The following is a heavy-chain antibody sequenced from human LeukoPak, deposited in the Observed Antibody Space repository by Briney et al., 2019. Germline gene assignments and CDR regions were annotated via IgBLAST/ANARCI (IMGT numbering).Heavy chain of an antibody. D-gene: IGHD1-7*01. Sequence: PSQTLSLTCTVSGGSISSYYWSWLRQPPGKGLEWVGYIYYSGSTNYNPSLKSRVTISVDTSKNQFSLKLSSVTAADTAVYYCARVYRYENYRYFDYWGQGTLVTVSS. CDR2: IYYSGST. CDR3: ARVYRYENYRYFDY. CDR1: GGSISSYY. J-gene: IGHJ4*02. V-gene: IGHV4-59*01.